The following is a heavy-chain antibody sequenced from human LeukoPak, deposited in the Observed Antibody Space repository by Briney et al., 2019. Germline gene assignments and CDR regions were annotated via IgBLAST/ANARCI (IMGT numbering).Heavy chain of an antibody. V-gene: IGHV3-21*01. J-gene: IGHJ3*02. CDR1: GFTFSSYS. CDR3: ALDGSQNAFDI. D-gene: IGHD1-1*01. CDR2: ISSSSSYI. Sequence: GGSLRLSCAASGFTFSSYSMNWVRQAPGKGLEWVSSISSSSSYIYYADSVKGRFTISRDNAKNSLYLQMNSLRAEDTAVYYCALDGSQNAFDIWGQGTMVTVSS.